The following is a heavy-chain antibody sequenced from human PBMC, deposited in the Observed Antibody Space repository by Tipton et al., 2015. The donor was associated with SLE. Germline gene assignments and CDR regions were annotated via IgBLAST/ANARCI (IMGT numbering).Heavy chain of an antibody. CDR2: ISSGSNYI. CDR1: GFIFNSYS. Sequence: GSLRLSCAASGFIFNSYSINWVRQAPGKGLEWVSSISSGSNYIYYADSLKGRFTISRDDSKNSVFLQMNSLRAEDTAVYYCVRGASIGCYYFDYCGLGTLVTVSS. V-gene: IGHV3-21*01. D-gene: IGHD6-6*01. J-gene: IGHJ4*02. CDR3: VRGASIGCYYFDY.